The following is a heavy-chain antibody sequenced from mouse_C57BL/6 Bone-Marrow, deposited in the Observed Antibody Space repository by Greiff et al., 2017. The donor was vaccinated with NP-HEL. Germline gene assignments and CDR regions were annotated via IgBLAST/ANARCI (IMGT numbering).Heavy chain of an antibody. D-gene: IGHD2-4*01. CDR1: GYTFTDYE. J-gene: IGHJ2*01. Sequence: VKLMESGAELVRPGASVTLSCKASGYTFTDYEMHWVKQTPVHGLEWIGAIDPETGGTAYNQKFKGKAILTADKSSSTAYMELRSLTSEDSAVYYCTRLVITTGEDWGQGTTLTVSS. V-gene: IGHV1-15*01. CDR2: IDPETGGT. CDR3: TRLVITTGED.